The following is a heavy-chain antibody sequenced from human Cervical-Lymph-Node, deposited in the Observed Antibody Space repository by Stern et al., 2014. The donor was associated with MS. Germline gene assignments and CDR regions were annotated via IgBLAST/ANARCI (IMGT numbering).Heavy chain of an antibody. J-gene: IGHJ4*02. Sequence: VQLVQSGGGLVQPGRSLRLSCDASGFNFDDYAMHWVRQAPGKGLAWVSSLTWDSVTIHYADSVKGRFTISRGTAKVFLQMNSLRPDDTAFYYCAKGSSGSYIRGRLGYLESWGQGTLVTVSS. CDR3: AKGSSGSYIRGRLGYLES. D-gene: IGHD1-26*01. CDR2: LTWDSVTI. V-gene: IGHV3-9*01. CDR1: GFNFDDYA.